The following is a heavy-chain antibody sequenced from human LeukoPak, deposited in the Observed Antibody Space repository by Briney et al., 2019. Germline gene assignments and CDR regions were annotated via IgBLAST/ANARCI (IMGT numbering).Heavy chain of an antibody. Sequence: SETLSLTCGVSGGSMSSGRYDWGWIRQPPGKGLEWIGSIYYSGNTYYNPSLKSRVTISVDTSKNQFSLKLSSVTAADTAVFYCARRWSGLRPSDYWGQGTLVTVSS. CDR2: IYYSGNT. D-gene: IGHD3-3*01. V-gene: IGHV4-39*01. CDR1: GGSMSSGRYD. CDR3: ARRWSGLRPSDY. J-gene: IGHJ4*02.